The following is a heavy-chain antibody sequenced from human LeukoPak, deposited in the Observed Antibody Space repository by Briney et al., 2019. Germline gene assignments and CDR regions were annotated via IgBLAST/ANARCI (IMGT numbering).Heavy chain of an antibody. Sequence: SLKVSCKASGGTFSSYAISWVRQAPGQGLEWMGRIIPIFGTANYAQKFQGRVTITADKSTSTAYMELSRLRSKDTAVYYCARGYGGNSEAFDIWGQGTMVTVSS. CDR3: ARGYGGNSEAFDI. V-gene: IGHV1-69*06. CDR1: GGTFSSYA. CDR2: IIPIFGTA. J-gene: IGHJ3*02. D-gene: IGHD4-23*01.